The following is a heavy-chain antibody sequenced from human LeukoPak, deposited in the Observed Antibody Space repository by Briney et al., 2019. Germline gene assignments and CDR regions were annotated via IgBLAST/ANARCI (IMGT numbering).Heavy chain of an antibody. V-gene: IGHV4-59*08. CDR2: IYYSGST. J-gene: IGHJ5*02. D-gene: IGHD6-19*01. CDR3: ATIAVAGTGYNWFDP. Sequence: PSETLSLTCAVSGGSISTYYWNWIRQPPGKGLEWIGYIYYSGSTIYNPSLKSRVTISVDTSKNQFSLKLSSVTAADTAVYYCATIAVAGTGYNWFDPWGQGTLVTVSS. CDR1: GGSISTYY.